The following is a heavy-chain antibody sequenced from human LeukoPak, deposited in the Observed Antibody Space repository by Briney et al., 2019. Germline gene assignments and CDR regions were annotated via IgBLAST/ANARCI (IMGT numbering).Heavy chain of an antibody. J-gene: IGHJ1*01. V-gene: IGHV3-30*02. Sequence: AFIRYDGSNKYYADSVKGRFTISRDNSKNTLYLQMNSLRAKDTAVYYCAKDQARGSSLVQHWGQGTLVTVSS. D-gene: IGHD6-13*01. CDR2: IRYDGSNK. CDR3: AKDQARGSSLVQH.